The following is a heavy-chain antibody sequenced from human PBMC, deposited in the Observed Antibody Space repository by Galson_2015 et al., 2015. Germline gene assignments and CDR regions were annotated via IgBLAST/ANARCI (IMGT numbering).Heavy chain of an antibody. V-gene: IGHV3-11*01. CDR2: ISSSGSTI. CDR1: GFTFSDYY. CDR3: ARTARAAARRIPGYYGMDV. D-gene: IGHD6-6*01. J-gene: IGHJ6*02. Sequence: SLRLSCAASGFTFSDYYMSWIRQAPGKGLEWVSYISSSGSTIYYADSVKGRFTISRDNAKNSLYLQMNSLRAEDTAVYYCARTARAAARRIPGYYGMDVWGQGTTVTVSS.